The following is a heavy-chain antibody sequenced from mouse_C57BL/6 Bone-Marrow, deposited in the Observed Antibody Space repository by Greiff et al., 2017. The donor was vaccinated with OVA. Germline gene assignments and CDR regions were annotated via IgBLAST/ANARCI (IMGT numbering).Heavy chain of an antibody. V-gene: IGHV1-42*01. CDR1: GYSFTGYY. J-gene: IGHJ3*01. D-gene: IGHD3-2*02. CDR2: INPSTGGT. CDR3: AREIRLQFAY. Sequence: VQLQQSGPELVKPGASVKISCKASGYSFTGYYMNWVKQSPEKSLEWIGEINPSTGGTTYNQKFKAKATLTVDKSSSTAYMQLKSLTSEDSAVYYCAREIRLQFAYRGQGTLVTVSA.